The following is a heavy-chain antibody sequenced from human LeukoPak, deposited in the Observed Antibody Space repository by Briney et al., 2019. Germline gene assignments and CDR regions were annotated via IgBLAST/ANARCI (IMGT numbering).Heavy chain of an antibody. Sequence: GASVKVSCKASGYTFTGYYMYWVRQAPGQGLEWMGWINPNSGGTNYAQKFQGRVTMTRDTSISTAYMELTRLRSDDTAVYYCAAGITYCGGDCYPGDAFDIWGQGTKVTVSS. J-gene: IGHJ3*02. CDR3: AAGITYCGGDCYPGDAFDI. CDR2: INPNSGGT. D-gene: IGHD2-21*02. V-gene: IGHV1-2*02. CDR1: GYTFTGYY.